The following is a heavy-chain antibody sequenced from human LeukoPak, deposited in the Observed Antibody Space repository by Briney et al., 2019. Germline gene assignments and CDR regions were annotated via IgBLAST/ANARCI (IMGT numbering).Heavy chain of an antibody. CDR2: ISGSGAKT. D-gene: IGHD3-10*01. CDR1: GFTFSSYG. V-gene: IGHV3-23*01. Sequence: GGSLRLSCAASGFTFSSYGMSWVRQAPGKGLEWVSVISGSGAKTYYGDSVQGRFTISRDNSKNTLYLQMSSLRVEDTAVYYCAKGNRGSGIYDLDYWGQGTLVTVSS. CDR3: AKGNRGSGIYDLDY. J-gene: IGHJ4*02.